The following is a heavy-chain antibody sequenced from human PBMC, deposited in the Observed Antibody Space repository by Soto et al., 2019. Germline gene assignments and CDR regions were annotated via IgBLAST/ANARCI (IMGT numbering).Heavy chain of an antibody. CDR2: IDPSDSQT. CDR3: ARQIYDSDTGPNFQYYFDS. D-gene: IGHD3-22*01. V-gene: IGHV5-10-1*01. J-gene: IGHJ4*02. Sequence: GESLKISCKGSGYSFAGYWITWVRQKPGKGLEWMGRIDPSDSQTYYSPSFRGHVTISVTKSITTVFLQWNSLGASDTAMYYCARQIYDSDTGPNFQYYFDSWGQGTPVTVSS. CDR1: GYSFAGYW.